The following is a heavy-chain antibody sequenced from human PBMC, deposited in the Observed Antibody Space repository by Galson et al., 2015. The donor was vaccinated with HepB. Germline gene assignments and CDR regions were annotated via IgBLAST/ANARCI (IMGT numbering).Heavy chain of an antibody. Sequence: SVKVSCTASGYIFTNHAMNWVRQAPGKGLEWIGRINTNTGNPTYAQGFTGRFVFSLDTSVITAYLQIISLKGEDTAVYYCARDSWLFCFGGFPDGFDLWGQGTLVTVSS. CDR2: INTNTGNP. CDR1: GYIFTNHA. V-gene: IGHV7-4-1*02. CDR3: ARDSWLFCFGGFPDGFDL. J-gene: IGHJ5*01. D-gene: IGHD3-10*01.